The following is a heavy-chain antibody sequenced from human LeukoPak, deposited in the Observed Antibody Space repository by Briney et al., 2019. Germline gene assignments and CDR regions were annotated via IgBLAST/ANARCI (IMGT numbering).Heavy chain of an antibody. CDR3: ARDRKEAVAVPRWYAFDI. CDR1: GGSFSGYY. V-gene: IGHV4-34*01. D-gene: IGHD6-19*01. CDR2: IYYSGST. Sequence: NASETLSLTCAVYGGSFSGYYWGWIRQPPGKGLEWIGSIYYSGSTYYNPSLKSRVTISVDTSKNQFSLKLSSVTAADTAVYYCARDRKEAVAVPRWYAFDIWGQGTMVTVSS. J-gene: IGHJ3*02.